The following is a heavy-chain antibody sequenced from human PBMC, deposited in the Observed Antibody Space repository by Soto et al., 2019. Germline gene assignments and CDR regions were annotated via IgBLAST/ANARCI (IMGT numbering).Heavy chain of an antibody. Sequence: SETLSLTCTVSGGSISSSSYYWGWIRQPPGKGLEWIGSIYYSGSTYYNPSLKSRVTISVDTSKNQFSLKLSSVTAADTAVYYCARRVPLYYDILTGYDDWGQGTLVTVSS. V-gene: IGHV4-39*01. CDR3: ARRVPLYYDILTGYDD. J-gene: IGHJ4*02. D-gene: IGHD3-9*01. CDR1: GGSISSSSYY. CDR2: IYYSGST.